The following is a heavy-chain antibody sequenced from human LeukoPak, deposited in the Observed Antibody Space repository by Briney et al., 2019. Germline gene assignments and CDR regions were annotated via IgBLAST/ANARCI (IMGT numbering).Heavy chain of an antibody. D-gene: IGHD3-9*01. J-gene: IGHJ1*01. CDR2: INAGNGNT. Sequence: ASVSVSCKASGYTFTSYAMHWVRQAPGQRLEWMGWINAGNGNTKYSQKFQGRVTITRDTSASTAYMELSSLRSEDTAVYYCARASVLRYFDSREEYFQHWGQGTLVTVSS. V-gene: IGHV1-3*01. CDR3: ARASVLRYFDSREEYFQH. CDR1: GYTFTSYA.